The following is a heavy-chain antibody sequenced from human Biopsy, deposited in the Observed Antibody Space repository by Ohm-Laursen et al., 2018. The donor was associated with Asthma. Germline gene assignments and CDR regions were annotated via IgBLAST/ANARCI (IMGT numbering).Heavy chain of an antibody. CDR3: ARTYYDFLTGQVKDVFGV. J-gene: IGHJ3*01. V-gene: IGHV1-3*04. Sequence: SVKVSCKASGYNFISFAIHWVRQAPGQRLEWMGWVNTGNGDTKYSQKFQGRVTSTRDTSASTAYMELRSLRSEDTATYYCARTYYDFLTGQVKDVFGVWGQGTMVTVSS. CDR2: VNTGNGDT. CDR1: GYNFISFA. D-gene: IGHD3-9*01.